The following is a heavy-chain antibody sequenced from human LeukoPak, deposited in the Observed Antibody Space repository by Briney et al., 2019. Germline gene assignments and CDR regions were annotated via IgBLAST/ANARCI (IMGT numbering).Heavy chain of an antibody. D-gene: IGHD1-14*01. CDR3: ARHDPEQYYFDY. J-gene: IGHJ4*02. CDR1: GFTFSSYS. CDR2: ISSSSYI. V-gene: IGHV3-21*04. Sequence: GGSLRLSCAASGFTFSSYSMNWVRQAPGKGLEWVSSISSSSYIYYADSVKGRFTISRDNAKNSLYLQMNSLRAEDTALYYCARHDPEQYYFDYWGQGTLVTVSS.